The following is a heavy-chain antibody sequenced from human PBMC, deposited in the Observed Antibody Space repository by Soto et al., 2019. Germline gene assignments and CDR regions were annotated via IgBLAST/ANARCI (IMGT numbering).Heavy chain of an antibody. CDR3: ARLQERNYGMDV. D-gene: IGHD4-4*01. CDR1: GYSLTSYT. CDR2: INAANGNT. J-gene: IGHJ6*02. Sequence: GASVKVSCKASGYSLTSYTMHWVRQAPGQRLEWMGWINAANGNTKYSQNFQGRVTITRDTSASTAYMELSRLRSDDTAVYYCARLQERNYGMDVWGQGTTVTVSS. V-gene: IGHV1-3*01.